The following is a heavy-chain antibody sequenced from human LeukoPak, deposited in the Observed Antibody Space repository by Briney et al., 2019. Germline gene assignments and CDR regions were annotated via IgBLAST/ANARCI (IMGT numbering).Heavy chain of an antibody. CDR3: ACAQYSGGYYDY. D-gene: IGHD1-26*01. Sequence: GASVKVSCKASGGTFSSYAISWVRQAPGQGLEWMGGIIPIFGTANYAQKFQGRVTITADESTSTAYMELSSLRSEDTAVYYCACAQYSGGYYDYWGQGTLVTVSS. CDR1: GGTFSSYA. J-gene: IGHJ4*02. CDR2: IIPIFGTA. V-gene: IGHV1-69*13.